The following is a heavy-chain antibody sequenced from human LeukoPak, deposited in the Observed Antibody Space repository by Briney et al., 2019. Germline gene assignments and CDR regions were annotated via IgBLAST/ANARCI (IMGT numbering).Heavy chain of an antibody. CDR2: ISGSGGST. D-gene: IGHD2-15*01. CDR1: GFTFSSYA. V-gene: IGHV3-23*01. Sequence: PGGSLRLSCAASGFTFSSYAMSWVRQAPGKGLEWVSAISGSGGSTYYADSVKGRFTISSDNSKNTLYLQMNSLRAEDTAVYYCAKAQRTDIVVVVAATAFDIWGQGTMVTVSS. J-gene: IGHJ3*02. CDR3: AKAQRTDIVVVVAATAFDI.